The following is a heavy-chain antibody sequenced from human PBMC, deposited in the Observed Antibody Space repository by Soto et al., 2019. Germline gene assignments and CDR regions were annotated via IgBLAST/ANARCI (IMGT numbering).Heavy chain of an antibody. J-gene: IGHJ6*01. CDR1: GYPFTGYY. Sequence: GSVKVSLKASGYPFTGYYTRLVRQAPGQGLEWLGWINPISGGINFAQKFQGRVTMTRDTSISTAYMELSRLRSDDTAVYYCARDLPIVVVPAATKFYYGMDVWGQGTPVTVSS. CDR3: ARDLPIVVVPAATKFYYGMDV. V-gene: IGHV1-2*02. D-gene: IGHD2-2*01. CDR2: INPISGGI.